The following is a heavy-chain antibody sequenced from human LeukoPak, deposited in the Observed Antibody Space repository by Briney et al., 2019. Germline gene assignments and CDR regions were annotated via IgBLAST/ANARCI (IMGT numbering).Heavy chain of an antibody. J-gene: IGHJ4*02. V-gene: IGHV1-18*01. Sequence: ASVKVSCKASGYTFTSYGISWVRQAPGQGLEWMGWISAYNGNTNYAQKFQGRVTMTRNTSISTAYMELSSLRSEDTAVYYCARAYCSGGSCYSGEDYWGQGTLVTVSS. CDR1: GYTFTSYG. CDR3: ARAYCSGGSCYSGEDY. D-gene: IGHD2-15*01. CDR2: ISAYNGNT.